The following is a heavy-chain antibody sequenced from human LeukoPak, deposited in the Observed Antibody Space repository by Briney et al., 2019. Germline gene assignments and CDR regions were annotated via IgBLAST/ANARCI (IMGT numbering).Heavy chain of an antibody. Sequence: PSETLSPTCTVSGGSISSHYWSWIRQPPGRGLEWIGYIYYSGSTNYNPSLKSRVTISQDTSKKQFSLKLSSVTAADTAVYYCARSWGATTHFDYWGQGTLVTVSS. CDR2: IYYSGST. CDR3: ARSWGATTHFDY. D-gene: IGHD1-26*01. CDR1: GGSISSHY. J-gene: IGHJ4*02. V-gene: IGHV4-59*11.